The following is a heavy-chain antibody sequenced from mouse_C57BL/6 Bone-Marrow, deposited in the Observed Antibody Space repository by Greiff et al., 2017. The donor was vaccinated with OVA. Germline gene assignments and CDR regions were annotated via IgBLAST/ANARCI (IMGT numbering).Heavy chain of an antibody. J-gene: IGHJ2*01. CDR2: ISDGGSYT. Sequence: DVKLVESGGGLVKPGGSLKLSCAASGFTFSSYAMSWVRQTPEKRLEWVATISDGGSYTYYPDNVKGRFTISRDNAKNNLYLQMSHLKSEDTAMYYCARNYDYDGGYYFDYWGQGTTLTVSS. V-gene: IGHV5-4*03. D-gene: IGHD2-4*01. CDR3: ARNYDYDGGYYFDY. CDR1: GFTFSSYA.